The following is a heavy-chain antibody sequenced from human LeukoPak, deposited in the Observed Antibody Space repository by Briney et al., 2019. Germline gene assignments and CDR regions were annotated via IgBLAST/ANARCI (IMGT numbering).Heavy chain of an antibody. J-gene: IGHJ4*02. CDR1: GYTFTSYY. CDR2: INPSGGST. CDR3: AREGLVVAATGYFDH. D-gene: IGHD2-15*01. Sequence: GASVKVSCKASGYTFTSYYMHWVRQAPGQGLEWMGIINPSGGSTSYAQKFQGRVTMTRDTSTSTVYMELSSLRSEDTAVYYCAREGLVVAATGYFDHWGQGTLVTVSS. V-gene: IGHV1-46*01.